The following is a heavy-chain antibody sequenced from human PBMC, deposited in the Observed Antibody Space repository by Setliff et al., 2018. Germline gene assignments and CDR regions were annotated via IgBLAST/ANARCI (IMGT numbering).Heavy chain of an antibody. CDR1: GGSFSGYY. D-gene: IGHD6-19*01. CDR2: IYHSGST. J-gene: IGHJ1*01. CDR3: AKDSSGWPHSLISYFQH. Sequence: ASETLSLTCAVYGGSFSGYYWSWIRQPPGKGLEWIGSIYHSGSTYYNPSLKSRVTISVDTSKNQFSLKLSSVTAADTAVYYCAKDSSGWPHSLISYFQHWGQGTLVTVSS. V-gene: IGHV4-34*01.